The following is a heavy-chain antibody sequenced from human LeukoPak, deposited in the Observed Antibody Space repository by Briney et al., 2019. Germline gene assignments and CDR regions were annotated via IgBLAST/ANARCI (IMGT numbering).Heavy chain of an antibody. CDR2: IYYSGST. D-gene: IGHD3-9*01. V-gene: IGHV4-59*01. CDR3: GRGKLRYFDWLPLPDY. J-gene: IGHJ4*02. CDR1: GGSISSYY. Sequence: PSETLSLTCTVSGGSISSYYWSWIRQPPGKGLEWIGYIYYSGSTNYNPSLKSRVTISVDTSKNQFSLKLSSVTAADTAVYYCGRGKLRYFDWLPLPDYWGQGTLVTVSS.